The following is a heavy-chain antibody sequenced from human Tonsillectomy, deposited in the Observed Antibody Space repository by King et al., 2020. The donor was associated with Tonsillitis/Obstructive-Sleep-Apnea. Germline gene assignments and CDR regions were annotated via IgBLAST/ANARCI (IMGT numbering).Heavy chain of an antibody. D-gene: IGHD2-2*01. CDR1: GFTFSSYA. V-gene: IGHV3-23*04. Sequence: VQLVESGGGLVQPGGSLRLSCGASGFTFSSYAMSWVRQAPGKGLEWVSAISGSGGSTYYADSVKGRFTISRDNSKNTLYLQMNSLRAEDTAVYYCAKDYVGVPAAIDWFDPWGQGTLVTVSS. J-gene: IGHJ5*02. CDR2: ISGSGGST. CDR3: AKDYVGVPAAIDWFDP.